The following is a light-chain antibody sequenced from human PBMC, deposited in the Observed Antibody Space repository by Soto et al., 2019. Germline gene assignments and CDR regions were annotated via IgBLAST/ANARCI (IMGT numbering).Light chain of an antibody. Sequence: DVVMTQSPLSLPVILGQAASISCKSSQSLVHSDGNTYFTWFQQRPGQSPRRLFHQVSNRASGVPDRCSGSGSGTDFTLKISRVEAEDVGVYYCMQGTHWPPTFGQGTKVEIK. CDR3: MQGTHWPPT. J-gene: IGKJ1*01. CDR1: QSLVHSDGNTY. CDR2: QVS. V-gene: IGKV2-30*02.